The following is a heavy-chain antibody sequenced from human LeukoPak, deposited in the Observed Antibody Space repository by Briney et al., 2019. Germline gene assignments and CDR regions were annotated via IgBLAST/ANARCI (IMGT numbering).Heavy chain of an antibody. Sequence: GGSLRLSCAASGFTFSSYAMSWVRQAPGKGLEWVSAISGSGGSTYYADSVKGRFTISRDNSKNTLYLQMNSLRAEDTAVYYCARDLRGITMVRGVFDTFDIWGQGTKVTVSS. CDR1: GFTFSSYA. CDR2: ISGSGGST. V-gene: IGHV3-23*01. CDR3: ARDLRGITMVRGVFDTFDI. J-gene: IGHJ3*02. D-gene: IGHD3-10*01.